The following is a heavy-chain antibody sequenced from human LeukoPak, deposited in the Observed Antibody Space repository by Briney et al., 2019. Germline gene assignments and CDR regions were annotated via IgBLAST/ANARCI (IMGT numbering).Heavy chain of an antibody. V-gene: IGHV3-48*04. Sequence: GGSLRLSCAASGFTFSSYSMNWVRQAPGKGLEWVSYISSSSSTIYYADSVKGRFTISRDNAKNSLFLQMNSLRAEDTAVYYCASGLARTTVVTLGYYWGQGTLVTVSS. CDR2: ISSSSSTI. CDR3: ASGLARTTVVTLGYY. J-gene: IGHJ4*02. D-gene: IGHD4-23*01. CDR1: GFTFSSYS.